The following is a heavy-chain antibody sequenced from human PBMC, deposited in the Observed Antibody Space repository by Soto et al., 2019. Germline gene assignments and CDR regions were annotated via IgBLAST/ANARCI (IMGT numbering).Heavy chain of an antibody. D-gene: IGHD2-21*01. CDR1: GVTFSTYD. V-gene: IGHV3-23*01. CDR2: ISGSGSSST. CDR3: AKDPIVGPDHYFNH. J-gene: IGHJ1*01. Sequence: QPXGSLRLSCSAAGVTFSTYDMSWVRQAPGKGLEWVSAISGSGSSSTYYADSVKGRFTISRDNSKNTLYLQMNSLRAEDTAVYYCAKDPIVGPDHYFNHWGQGPLVTVSS.